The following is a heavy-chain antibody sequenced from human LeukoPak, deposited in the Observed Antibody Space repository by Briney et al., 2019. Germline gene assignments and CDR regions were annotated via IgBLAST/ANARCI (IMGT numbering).Heavy chain of an antibody. CDR3: ARDELGYYDSSGYRD. J-gene: IGHJ4*02. D-gene: IGHD3-22*01. CDR1: GYTFTDYY. Sequence: ASVKVSCKASGYTFTDYYMHWVRQAPGQGLEWMGWINPHSGGTDHAQKFQGRVTMTRDTSISTAYMELSRLRSDDTAVYYCARDELGYYDSSGYRDWGQGTLVTVSS. V-gene: IGHV1-2*02. CDR2: INPHSGGT.